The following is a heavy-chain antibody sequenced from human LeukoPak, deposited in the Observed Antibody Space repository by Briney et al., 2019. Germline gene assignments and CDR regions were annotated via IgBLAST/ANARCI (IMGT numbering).Heavy chain of an antibody. J-gene: IGHJ4*02. CDR3: ARVGDGYNPIFFFDY. CDR2: IRYDGSNK. Sequence: PGGSLRLSRAASGFTFSSYVMHWVRQAPGKGLEWVAFIRYDGSNKYYADSVKGRFTISRDNSKNTLYLQMNSLRAEDTALYYCARVGDGYNPIFFFDYWGQGTLVTVSS. CDR1: GFTFSSYV. D-gene: IGHD5-24*01. V-gene: IGHV3-30*02.